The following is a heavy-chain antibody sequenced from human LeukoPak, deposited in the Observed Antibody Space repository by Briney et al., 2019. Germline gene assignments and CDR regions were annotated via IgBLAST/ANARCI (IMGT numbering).Heavy chain of an antibody. CDR1: GYTFTSNY. Sequence: GASVKVSCKAFGYTFTSNYMHWVRQAPGQGLEWMGVISPSGGSTSYAQKFQGRVTLTRDVSTSTDYLELSSLRSEDTAVYYCARDNSVRDAAWWFNPWGQGTLVTVSS. V-gene: IGHV1-46*01. J-gene: IGHJ5*02. CDR3: ARDNSVRDAAWWFNP. CDR2: ISPSGGST. D-gene: IGHD5-24*01.